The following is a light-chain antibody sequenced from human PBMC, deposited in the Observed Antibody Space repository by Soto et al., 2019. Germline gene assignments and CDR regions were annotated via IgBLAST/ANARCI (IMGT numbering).Light chain of an antibody. V-gene: IGKV1-39*01. CDR1: QSISSY. CDR2: AAS. Sequence: DIQMTQSPSTLSGSVGDRVTITCRASQSISSYLNWYQQTPGKVPKLLIYAASSLQSGVPSRFSGSGSGKDFTLTISSLQPEDFATYYCQQSYSTPRTFGQGTKVDIK. J-gene: IGKJ1*01. CDR3: QQSYSTPRT.